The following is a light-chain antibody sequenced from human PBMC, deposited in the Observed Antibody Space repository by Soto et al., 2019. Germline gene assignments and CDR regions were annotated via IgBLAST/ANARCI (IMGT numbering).Light chain of an antibody. CDR3: QQCNNWPYT. CDR2: GAS. Sequence: EIVMTQSPATLSVSPGGRATLSCRASRSVGNNLAWYQQKPGQAPRLLIYGASARVTGVPARVSGSGSGTEFTLTISSLQYEDFAVYYCQQCNNWPYTFGQGTKLEIK. J-gene: IGKJ2*01. CDR1: RSVGNN. V-gene: IGKV3-15*01.